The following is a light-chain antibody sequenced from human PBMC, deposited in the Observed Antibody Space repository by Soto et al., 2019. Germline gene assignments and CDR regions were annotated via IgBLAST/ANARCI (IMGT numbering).Light chain of an antibody. CDR1: QSVNSDY. J-gene: IGKJ3*01. CDR2: GGS. V-gene: IGKV3-20*01. Sequence: EIVLTQSPGTLSLSPGERATLSCRASQSVNSDYLAWYQQKPGQSPRVLIYGGSSRATGIPDRFSASGSGTDFTLTISRLAPGDFAVYYCQHYGRSPRFTFGPGTKVDIK. CDR3: QHYGRSPRFT.